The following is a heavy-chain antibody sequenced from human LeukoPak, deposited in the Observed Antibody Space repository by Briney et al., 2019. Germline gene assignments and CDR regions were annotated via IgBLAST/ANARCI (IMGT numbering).Heavy chain of an antibody. V-gene: IGHV1-2*02. CDR1: GYTFTGYY. CDR2: INPNSGGT. Sequence: ASVKVSCKASGYTFTGYYMHWVRQAPGQGLEWMGWINPNSGGTNYAQKFQGRVTMTRDTSMSTTYMELKRLRSDDTAVYYCARDSGTTGEVKFDPWGQGTLVTVSS. CDR3: ARDSGTTGEVKFDP. J-gene: IGHJ5*02. D-gene: IGHD3-10*01.